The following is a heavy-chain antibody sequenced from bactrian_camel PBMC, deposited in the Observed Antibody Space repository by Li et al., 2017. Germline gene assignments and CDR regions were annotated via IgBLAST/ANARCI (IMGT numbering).Heavy chain of an antibody. V-gene: IGHV3S53*01. CDR1: GLSVSDSS. Sequence: HVQLVESGGGSVQTGGSLRLSCAPSGLSVSDSSMAWFRQSPGKEPEAVAAIAGDGRTDYADSVKGRFTISRDNAKDTLYLQMNSLKIEDTAVYYCALGSSRQATMTARGKGTQVTVS. J-gene: IGHJ4*01. D-gene: IGHD3*01. CDR2: IAGDGRT.